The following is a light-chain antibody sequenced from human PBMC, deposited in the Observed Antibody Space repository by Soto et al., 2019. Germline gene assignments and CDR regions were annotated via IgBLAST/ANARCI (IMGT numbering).Light chain of an antibody. CDR3: QQRSSWPPA. Sequence: DIVLTQSPATLSLSPGERATLSCRASQSISTSLAWYQQKPGQAPRLLINDAFNRATGIPARFSGSGSGTDFTLTISSLEPEDFAVYYCQQRSSWPPAFGQGTKVEIK. CDR1: QSISTS. CDR2: DAF. J-gene: IGKJ1*01. V-gene: IGKV3-11*01.